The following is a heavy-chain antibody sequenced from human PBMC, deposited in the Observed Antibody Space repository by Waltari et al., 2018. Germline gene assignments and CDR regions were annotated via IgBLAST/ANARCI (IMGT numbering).Heavy chain of an antibody. CDR1: GYTFTTNH. CDR3: SRDRGGSWTFDY. CDR2: FNPSGDGT. J-gene: IGHJ4*02. D-gene: IGHD3-3*01. V-gene: IGHV1-46*01. Sequence: QVQLVQSGAEVKKPGASVKLSCKASGYTFTTNHIHWVRQAPLQGLEWMGIFNPSGDGTRYAQKFQGRVTMTGDTFTNTVYMELSSLRSEDTAVYYCSRDRGGSWTFDYWGQGTLVTVSS.